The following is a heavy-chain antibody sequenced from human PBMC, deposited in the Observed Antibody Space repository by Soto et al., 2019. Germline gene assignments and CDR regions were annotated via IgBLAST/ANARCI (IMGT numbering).Heavy chain of an antibody. Sequence: PGGSLRLSCAASGFTFSTFDMSWVRQAPGKGLEWVSLIRGVAGSTHYADSVKGRFTISRDNSMNTLYLQMNTLRAEDTAIYYCAKVSSSWYAGFFDLWGQGTLVTVSS. D-gene: IGHD6-13*01. CDR1: GFTFSTFD. CDR2: IRGVAGST. J-gene: IGHJ4*02. V-gene: IGHV3-23*01. CDR3: AKVSSSWYAGFFDL.